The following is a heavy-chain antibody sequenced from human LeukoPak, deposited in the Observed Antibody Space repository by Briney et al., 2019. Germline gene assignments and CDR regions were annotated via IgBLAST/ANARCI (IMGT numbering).Heavy chain of an antibody. Sequence: GGSLRLSCGVSGVTFSSHGMNWVRQAPGKGLEWVSAITGSGDRTYYTDSVRGRFTVSRDNSKNTLYLQMNGLRAEDTAVYYCAKDQAVVVPAATDYWGQGTLVTVSS. D-gene: IGHD2-2*01. J-gene: IGHJ4*02. CDR1: GVTFSSHG. CDR2: ITGSGDRT. V-gene: IGHV3-23*01. CDR3: AKDQAVVVPAATDY.